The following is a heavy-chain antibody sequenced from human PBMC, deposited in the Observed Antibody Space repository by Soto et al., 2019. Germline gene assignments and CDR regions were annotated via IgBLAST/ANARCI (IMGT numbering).Heavy chain of an antibody. D-gene: IGHD4-17*01. CDR3: ARDPNGDYVGAFDI. V-gene: IGHV3-23*01. CDR1: GVTFSKYA. CDR2: IFASGVET. Sequence: GGSLRLSCATSGVTFSKYAMTWVRQVPGRRLEWVSSIFASGVETLYADSVKGRFTIARENSRDTLYLQMNSLRVEDAAVYYCARDPNGDYVGAFDIWGQGTMVTVSS. J-gene: IGHJ3*02.